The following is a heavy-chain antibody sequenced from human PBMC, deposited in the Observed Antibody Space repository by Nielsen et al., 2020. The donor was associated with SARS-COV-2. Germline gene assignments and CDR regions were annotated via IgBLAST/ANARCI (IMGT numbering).Heavy chain of an antibody. J-gene: IGHJ6*02. CDR2: INWYGGST. V-gene: IGHV3-20*01. CDR3: ATLSYPGSFYYYGMDV. Sequence: GESLKISCAASGFTFVDYGMSWVRQAPGKGLEWVSGINWYGGSTGYADSVKGRFTISRDNAKNSLYLQKNSLRAEDTALYHFATLSYPGSFYYYGMDVWGQGTTVTVSS. D-gene: IGHD2-2*02. CDR1: GFTFVDYG.